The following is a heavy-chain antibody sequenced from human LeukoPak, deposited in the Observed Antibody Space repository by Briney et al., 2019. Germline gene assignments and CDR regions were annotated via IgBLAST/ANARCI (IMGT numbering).Heavy chain of an antibody. J-gene: IGHJ3*02. Sequence: SETLSLTCTVSGYSISSGYYWGWIRPPPGKGLEWIGSIYHSGSTYYNPSLKSRVTISVDTSKNQFSLKLSSVTAADTAVYYCASSGYHAFDIWGQGTMVTVSS. V-gene: IGHV4-38-2*02. CDR2: IYHSGST. D-gene: IGHD3-22*01. CDR1: GYSISSGYY. CDR3: ASSGYHAFDI.